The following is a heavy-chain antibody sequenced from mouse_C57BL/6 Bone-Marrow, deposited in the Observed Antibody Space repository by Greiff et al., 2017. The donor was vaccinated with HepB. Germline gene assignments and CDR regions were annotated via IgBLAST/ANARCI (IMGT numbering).Heavy chain of an antibody. J-gene: IGHJ3*01. Sequence: EVQLQQSGPELVKPGASVKISCKASGYTFTDYYMNWVKQSHGKSLEWIGDINPNNGGTSYNQKFKGKATLTVDKSSSTAYMELRSLTSEDSAVYYCARGGLRRWFAYWGQGTLVTVSA. CDR1: GYTFTDYY. CDR3: ARGGLRRWFAY. CDR2: INPNNGGT. V-gene: IGHV1-26*01. D-gene: IGHD2-4*01.